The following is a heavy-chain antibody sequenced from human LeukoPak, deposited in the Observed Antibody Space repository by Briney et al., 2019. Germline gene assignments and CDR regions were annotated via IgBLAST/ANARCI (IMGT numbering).Heavy chain of an antibody. CDR3: ARATYQGGSDAFDI. J-gene: IGHJ3*02. Sequence: GGSLRLSSAASGFTFSSYEMNWVRQAPGKGLEWVSYISSSGSTIYYADSVKGRFTISRDNAKNSLYLQMNSQRAEDTAVYYCARATYQGGSDAFDIWGQGTMVTVSS. V-gene: IGHV3-48*03. D-gene: IGHD3-16*01. CDR1: GFTFSSYE. CDR2: ISSSGSTI.